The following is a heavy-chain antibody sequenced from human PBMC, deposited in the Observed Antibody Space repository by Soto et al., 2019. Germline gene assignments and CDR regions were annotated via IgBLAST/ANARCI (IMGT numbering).Heavy chain of an antibody. D-gene: IGHD2-8*01. CDR1: GYTFRSFG. CDR3: ARDRSMYYGMDV. CDR2: ISAYNGNT. J-gene: IGHJ6*02. V-gene: IGHV1-18*01. Sequence: ASVKVSCKATGYTFRSFGISWARQAPGQGLEWMGWISAYNGNTNYAQKLQGRVTMTTDTSTSTAYMELRSLSSDDTAVYYCARDRSMYYGMDVWGQGTTVTVSS.